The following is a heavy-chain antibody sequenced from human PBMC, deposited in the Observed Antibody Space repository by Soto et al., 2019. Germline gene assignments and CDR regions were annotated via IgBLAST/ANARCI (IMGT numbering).Heavy chain of an antibody. Sequence: ASVKVSCKASGYTFTSYGISWVRQAPGQGLEWMGWISAYNGNTNYAQKLQGRVTMTTDTSTSTAYMELRSLRSDDTAVYYFAIDLENLRPWELLPDAFDIWGQGTLVTVAS. CDR3: AIDLENLRPWELLPDAFDI. CDR1: GYTFTSYG. D-gene: IGHD1-26*01. J-gene: IGHJ3*02. CDR2: ISAYNGNT. V-gene: IGHV1-18*01.